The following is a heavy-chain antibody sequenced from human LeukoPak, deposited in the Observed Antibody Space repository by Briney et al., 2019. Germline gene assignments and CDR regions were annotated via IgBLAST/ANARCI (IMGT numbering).Heavy chain of an antibody. CDR3: AKDLDTEYYFDY. CDR1: GFTVSSYG. V-gene: IGHV3-30*18. J-gene: IGHJ4*02. Sequence: GGSLRLSCAASGFTVSSYGMHWVRQAPGKGLEWVAVIPYDGSNKYYADSVKGRFTISRDNSKNTLYLQMNSLRAEDTAVYYCAKDLDTEYYFDYWGQGTLVTVSS. CDR2: IPYDGSNK.